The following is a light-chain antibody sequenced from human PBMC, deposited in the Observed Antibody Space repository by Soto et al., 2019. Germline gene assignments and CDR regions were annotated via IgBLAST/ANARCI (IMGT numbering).Light chain of an antibody. Sequence: QFALTQPASVSGSPGQSITISCTGPSSDVGGYNYVSWYQQHPGKAPKLMIYDVSNRPSGVSNRFSGSKSGNTASLTISGLQAEDEADYYCSSYTSSSTYVVFGGGTQLTVL. J-gene: IGLJ2*01. V-gene: IGLV2-14*01. CDR3: SSYTSSSTYVV. CDR2: DVS. CDR1: SSDVGGYNY.